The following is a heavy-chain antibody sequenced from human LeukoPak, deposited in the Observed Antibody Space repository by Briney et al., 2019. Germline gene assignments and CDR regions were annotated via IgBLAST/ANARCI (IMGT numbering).Heavy chain of an antibody. D-gene: IGHD6-6*01. Sequence: SETLSLTCTASGGSISSNSYYWGWNRQPPGKGLEWIGSIFYTGSTYHNPSLKSRVTMSVDTSKNQFALKLRSVTAADTAVYYCARGHTYSSSCDYWGQGTLVTVSS. J-gene: IGHJ4*02. CDR2: IFYTGST. CDR1: GGSISSNSYY. V-gene: IGHV4-39*01. CDR3: ARGHTYSSSCDY.